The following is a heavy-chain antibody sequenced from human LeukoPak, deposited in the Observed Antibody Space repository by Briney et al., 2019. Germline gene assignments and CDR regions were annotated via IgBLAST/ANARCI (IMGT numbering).Heavy chain of an antibody. V-gene: IGHV4-31*11. CDR2: IYYSGST. CDR3: ARVRFSYYGYYEELDY. CDR1: GGSFSGYY. D-gene: IGHD3-22*01. J-gene: IGHJ4*02. Sequence: SETLSLTCAVYGGSFSGYYWSWIRQHPGKGLEWIGYIYYSGSTYYNPSLKSRVTISVDTSKNQFSLKLSSVTAADTAVYYCARVRFSYYGYYEELDYWGQGTLVTVSS.